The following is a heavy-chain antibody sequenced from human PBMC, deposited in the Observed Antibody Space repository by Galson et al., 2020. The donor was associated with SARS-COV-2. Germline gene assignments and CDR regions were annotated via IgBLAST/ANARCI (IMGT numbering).Heavy chain of an antibody. CDR3: TTDWRGARHPTWLETWGDY. J-gene: IGHJ4*02. CDR2: IRSKAYGGTT. Sequence: PGESLKISCTASGFTFGDYAMSWFRQAPGKGLEWVGFIRSKAYGGTTEYAASVKGRFTISRDDSKSIAYLQMNSLKTEDTAVYYCTTDWRGARHPTWLETWGDYWGQGILVTVSS. CDR1: GFTFGDYA. D-gene: IGHD3-3*01. V-gene: IGHV3-49*03.